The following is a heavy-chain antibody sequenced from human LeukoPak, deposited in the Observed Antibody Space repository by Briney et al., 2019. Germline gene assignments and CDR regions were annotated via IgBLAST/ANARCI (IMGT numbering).Heavy chain of an antibody. CDR3: ARDPTPRYCGGGSCYTHCGMDV. D-gene: IGHD2-15*01. J-gene: IGHJ6*02. CDR2: ISSSSSYI. CDR1: RFTFSSYT. Sequence: GGSLRLSCAASRFTFSSYTMNWVRQAPGKGLEWVSSISSSSSYIYYADSVKGRLTISRDNAKNSLYLQMNSLRAEDTAVYYCARDPTPRYCGGGSCYTHCGMDVWGQGTTVTVSS. V-gene: IGHV3-21*01.